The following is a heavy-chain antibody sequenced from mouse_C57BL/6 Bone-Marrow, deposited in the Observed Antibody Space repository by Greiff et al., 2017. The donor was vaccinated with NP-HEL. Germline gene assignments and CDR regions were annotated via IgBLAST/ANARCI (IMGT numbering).Heavy chain of an antibody. Sequence: EVKLMESGGDLVKPGGSLKLSCAASGFTFSSYGMSWVRQTPDKRLEWVATISSGGSYTYYPDSVKGRFTISRDNAKNTLYLQMSSLKSEDTAMYYCASHPMDYWGQGTSVTVSS. CDR3: ASHPMDY. V-gene: IGHV5-6*01. CDR2: ISSGGSYT. J-gene: IGHJ4*01. CDR1: GFTFSSYG.